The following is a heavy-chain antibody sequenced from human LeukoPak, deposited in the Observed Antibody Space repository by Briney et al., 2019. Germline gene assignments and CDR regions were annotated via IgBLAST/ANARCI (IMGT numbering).Heavy chain of an antibody. CDR1: GGSISSYY. CDR2: IYTSGST. J-gene: IGHJ6*03. D-gene: IGHD3-10*01. V-gene: IGHV4-4*09. Sequence: SETLSLTRTVSGGSISSYYWSWIRQPPGKGLEWIGYIYTSGSTNYNPSLKSRVTISVDTSKNQFSLKLSSVTAADTAVYYCARHGRDYYGSGSYSLGVGYYYYYMDVWGKGTTVTVSS. CDR3: ARHGRDYYGSGSYSLGVGYYYYYMDV.